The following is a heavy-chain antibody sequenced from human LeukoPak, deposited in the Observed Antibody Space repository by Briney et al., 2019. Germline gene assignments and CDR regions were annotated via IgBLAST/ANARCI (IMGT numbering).Heavy chain of an antibody. V-gene: IGHV1-18*01. D-gene: IGHD1-1*01. CDR2: ISAYNGNT. CDR1: GYIFTSYG. CDR3: AREDWNDPSYYFDY. J-gene: IGHJ4*02. Sequence: ASVKVSCKASGYIFTSYGISWVRQAPGQGLEWTGSISAYNGNTNYAQKLQGRVTMTTDTSTSTAYMELRSLRSDDTAVYYCAREDWNDPSYYFDYWGQGTLVTVSS.